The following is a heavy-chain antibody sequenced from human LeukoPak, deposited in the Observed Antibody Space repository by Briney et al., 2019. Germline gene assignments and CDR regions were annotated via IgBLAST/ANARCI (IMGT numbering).Heavy chain of an antibody. CDR2: ISAYNGNT. CDR3: ARDYYYDSPDAFDI. D-gene: IGHD3-22*01. CDR1: GYTFTSYG. J-gene: IGHJ3*02. Sequence: ASVKVSCKASGYTFTSYGISWVRQAPGQGLEWMGWISAYNGNTNYAQKLQGRVTMTTDTSTSTAYMELRSLRSDDTAVYYCARDYYYDSPDAFDIWGQGTMVTVSS. V-gene: IGHV1-18*01.